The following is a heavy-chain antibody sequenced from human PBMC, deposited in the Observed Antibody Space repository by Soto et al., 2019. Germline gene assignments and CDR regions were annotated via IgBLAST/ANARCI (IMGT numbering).Heavy chain of an antibody. CDR1: GFTFTNAW. J-gene: IGHJ4*02. D-gene: IGHD3-10*01. CDR3: AKDRGYFDY. Sequence: PGGSLRLSCAASGFTFTNAWMSWVRQAPGKGLEWVGRIKSKTDGGSTYYADSVKGRFTISRDNSKNTLYLQMNSLRAEDTAVYYCAKDRGYFDYWGQGTLVTVSS. CDR2: IKSKTDGGST. V-gene: IGHV3-15*01.